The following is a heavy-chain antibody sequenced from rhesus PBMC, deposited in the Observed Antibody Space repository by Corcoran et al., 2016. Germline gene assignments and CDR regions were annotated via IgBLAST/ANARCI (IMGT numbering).Heavy chain of an antibody. CDR1: GGSFSGYS. CDR3: ARGGSGSFNFDY. CDR2: ISGSSGST. V-gene: IGHV4-165*01. Sequence: QVQLQESGPGLVKPSETLSLTCAVSGGSFSGYSWGWIRQPPGNGLEWIGYISGSSGSTDYNPSLKSRVTISTDTAKNQFSLKLSSVTAADTAVYYCARGGSGSFNFDYWGQGVLVTVSS. J-gene: IGHJ4*01. D-gene: IGHD6-25*01.